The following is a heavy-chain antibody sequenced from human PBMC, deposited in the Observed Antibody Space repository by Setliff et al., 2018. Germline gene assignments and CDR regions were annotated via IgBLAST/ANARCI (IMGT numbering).Heavy chain of an antibody. CDR1: GGSITSYY. V-gene: IGHV4-59*08. D-gene: IGHD3-22*01. J-gene: IGHJ2*01. CDR3: ARRHAQYYSDSSGYYYEDWYFDL. CDR2: IYYSGST. Sequence: ETLSLTCSVSGGSITSYYWSWIRQPPGNGLEYIGYIYYSGSTNSNPSLKSRVTISVDTSKNQFSLKLSSVTAADTAVYYCARRHAQYYSDSSGYYYEDWYFDLWGRGTLVTVSS.